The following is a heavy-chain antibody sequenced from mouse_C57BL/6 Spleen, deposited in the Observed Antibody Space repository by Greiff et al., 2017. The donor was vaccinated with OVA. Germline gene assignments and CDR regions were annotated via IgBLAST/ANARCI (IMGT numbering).Heavy chain of an antibody. J-gene: IGHJ4*01. Sequence: EVKLMESGGGLVQPGGSLKLSCAASGFTFSDYGMAWVRQAPRQGPEWVAFISNLAYSIYYADTVTGRFTISRENAKNTLYLEMSSLRSEDTAMYYCARRDYYGSSYCAMDDWGQGTSVTVSS. CDR2: ISNLAYSI. CDR3: ARRDYYGSSYCAMDD. V-gene: IGHV5-15*01. D-gene: IGHD1-1*01. CDR1: GFTFSDYG.